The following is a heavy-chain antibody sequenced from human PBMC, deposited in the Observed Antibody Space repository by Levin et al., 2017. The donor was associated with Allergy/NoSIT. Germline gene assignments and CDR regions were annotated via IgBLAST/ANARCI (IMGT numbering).Heavy chain of an antibody. V-gene: IGHV3-23*01. CDR1: GFPFSTYA. Sequence: GASVKVSCAASGFPFSTYAMTWVRQAPGKGLLWVSSISGGGGGTYYADSVKGRFTISRDNAKNTLYLQMNTLRAEDTAIYYCAKDGTPNSNSWPGYYFDSWGQGTLVTVSS. CDR3: AKDGTPNSNSWPGYYFDS. J-gene: IGHJ4*02. D-gene: IGHD6-13*01. CDR2: ISGGGGGT.